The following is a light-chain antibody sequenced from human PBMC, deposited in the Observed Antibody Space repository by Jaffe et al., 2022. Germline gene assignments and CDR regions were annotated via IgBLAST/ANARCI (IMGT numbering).Light chain of an antibody. V-gene: IGKV3-11*01. CDR2: DAS. J-gene: IGKJ4*01. CDR1: QTVYNF. CDR3: QQRSNWPPLT. Sequence: EIVLTQSPATLSLSPGERATLSCRASQTVYNFLAWYQQKPGQAPRLLIYDASDRAPGIPARFSGSGSGTDFTLTISSLEPEDFAVYYCQQRSNWPPLTFGGGTKVQIK.